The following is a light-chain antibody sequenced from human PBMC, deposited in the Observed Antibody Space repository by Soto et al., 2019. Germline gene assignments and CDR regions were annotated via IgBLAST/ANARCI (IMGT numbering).Light chain of an antibody. CDR2: SAS. V-gene: IGKV1-16*02. Sequence: DIHMTQSPSSLSASVGDRVTITCRASQGISNYLGWYQQKPGKVPKSLIYSASSLQSGVLSKFSGSGSGTDFTLTIYDLQPDDFATYYCQQYYRYPWTFGQGTKVEIK. CDR3: QQYYRYPWT. J-gene: IGKJ1*01. CDR1: QGISNY.